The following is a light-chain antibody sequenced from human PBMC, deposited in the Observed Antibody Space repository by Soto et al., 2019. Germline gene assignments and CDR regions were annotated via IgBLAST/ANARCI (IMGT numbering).Light chain of an antibody. V-gene: IGKV1-5*01. CDR3: QQYESLPLT. Sequence: DIQMTQSPSTLSASVGDRVTITCRASQSISSWLVLYQQKPGKSPNLLIYDASDLETGVPSRFIGSGSGTGFTFTISSLQPEDFATYYCQQYESLPLTFGQGTRLQIK. J-gene: IGKJ5*01. CDR2: DAS. CDR1: QSISSW.